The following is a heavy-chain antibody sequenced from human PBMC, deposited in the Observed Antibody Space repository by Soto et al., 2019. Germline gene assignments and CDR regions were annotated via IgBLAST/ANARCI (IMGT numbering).Heavy chain of an antibody. V-gene: IGHV1-3*01. J-gene: IGHJ6*03. Sequence: GASVKVSCKASGYTFTSYAMHWVRQAPGQRLEWMGWINAGNGNTKYSQKFQGRVTITRDTSASTAYMELSSLRSEDTAVYYCASPKDMGSQDYYYYYMDVWGKGTTVTVSS. CDR1: GYTFTSYA. D-gene: IGHD2-15*01. CDR3: ASPKDMGSQDYYYYYMDV. CDR2: INAGNGNT.